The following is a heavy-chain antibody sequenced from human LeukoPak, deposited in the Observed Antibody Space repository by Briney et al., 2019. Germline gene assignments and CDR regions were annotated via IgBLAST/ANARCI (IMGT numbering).Heavy chain of an antibody. V-gene: IGHV1-69*04. D-gene: IGHD3-22*01. Sequence: ASVKVSCKASGGTFSSYAISWVRQAPGQGLEWMGRIIPILGIANYAQKFQGRVTITADKSTSTAYMELSRLRSDDTAVYYCARDYYDSSGYYYPDYWGQGTLVTVSS. CDR2: IIPILGIA. J-gene: IGHJ4*02. CDR3: ARDYYDSSGYYYPDY. CDR1: GGTFSSYA.